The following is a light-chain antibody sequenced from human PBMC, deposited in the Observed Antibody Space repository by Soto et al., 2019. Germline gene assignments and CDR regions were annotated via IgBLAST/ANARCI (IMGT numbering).Light chain of an antibody. Sequence: DIQMTQSPSTLTATVGDRVTITYRASQSVSRWLVWYQQKPWKVPKVLIYDVSTLESGVPSRFSGGGSGTEFTLTITSLQPDDFATYYCQEYTTYSRTFGQGTKVDIK. V-gene: IGKV1-5*01. J-gene: IGKJ1*01. CDR2: DVS. CDR3: QEYTTYSRT. CDR1: QSVSRW.